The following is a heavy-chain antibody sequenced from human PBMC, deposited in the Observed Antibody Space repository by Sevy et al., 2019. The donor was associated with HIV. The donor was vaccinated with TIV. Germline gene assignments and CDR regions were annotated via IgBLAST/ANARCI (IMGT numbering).Heavy chain of an antibody. CDR3: ARICVIPTYDLVYCSGGSCQYNWFDP. CDR1: GGSISSSSYY. CDR2: IYYSGST. D-gene: IGHD2-15*01. Sequence: SETLSLTCTVSGGSISSSSYYWGWIRQPPGNGLEWIGSIYYSGSTYYNPSLKSRVTISVDTSKDQFSLKLGSVTAADTAVYYCARICVIPTYDLVYCSGGSCQYNWFDPWGQGTLVTVSS. J-gene: IGHJ5*02. V-gene: IGHV4-39*01.